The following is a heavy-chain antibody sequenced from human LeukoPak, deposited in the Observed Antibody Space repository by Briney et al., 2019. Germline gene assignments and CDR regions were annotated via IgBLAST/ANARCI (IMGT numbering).Heavy chain of an antibody. D-gene: IGHD6-19*01. CDR2: INPNSRGT. CDR3: ARRVAVARRDAFDI. CDR1: GYTLTDYF. V-gene: IGHV1-2*02. J-gene: IGHJ3*02. Sequence: ASVKVSCKASGYTLTDYFMDWVRQAPGQGLEWMGWINPNSRGTKNAQKFQGRVTMTRDTSISTAYMELSSLRSDDTAIYYCARRVAVARRDAFDIWGQGTMVTVSS.